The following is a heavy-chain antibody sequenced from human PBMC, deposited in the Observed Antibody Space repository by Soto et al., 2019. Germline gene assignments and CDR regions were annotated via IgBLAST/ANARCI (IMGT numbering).Heavy chain of an antibody. Sequence: QVQLVQSGAEVKKRGASVEVSCKASGYSFTTYEINWVRQAPGQGLEWMGWMNANSGNTGYAQKFQGRVTMTRNTSIRTTYTELSSLRSEDTAVYYCARSSDLYYNYGMDVWGEGTTVTVSS. CDR3: ARSSDLYYNYGMDV. J-gene: IGHJ6*04. CDR2: MNANSGNT. CDR1: GYSFTTYE. D-gene: IGHD2-21*02. V-gene: IGHV1-8*01.